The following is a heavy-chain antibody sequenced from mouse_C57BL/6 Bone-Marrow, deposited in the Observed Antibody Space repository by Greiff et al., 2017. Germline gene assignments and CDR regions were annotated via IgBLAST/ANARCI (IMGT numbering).Heavy chain of an antibody. CDR1: GYTFTSYD. J-gene: IGHJ1*03. Sequence: VQLVESGPELVKPGASVKLSCKASGYTFTSYDINWVKQRPGQGLEWIGWIYPRDGSTKYNEKFKGKATLTVDTSSSTAYMELHSLTSEDSAVYFCAREGWFLCYWYIDVWGKGTTVTVSS. CDR2: IYPRDGST. D-gene: IGHD2-3*01. V-gene: IGHV1-85*01. CDR3: AREGWFLCYWYIDV.